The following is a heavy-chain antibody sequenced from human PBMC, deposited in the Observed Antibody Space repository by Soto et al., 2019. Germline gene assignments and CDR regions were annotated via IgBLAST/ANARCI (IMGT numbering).Heavy chain of an antibody. D-gene: IGHD3-10*01. V-gene: IGHV4-59*01. CDR3: ARDRPHPYYYGSGTYYPYYYGMDV. CDR1: GGSISNYY. Sequence: SETLSLTCTVSGGSISNYYWSWIRQPPGKELEWIGYIYYSGSTNYNPSLKSRVTISVDTSKNQFSLNLSSVTAADTAVYYCARDRPHPYYYGSGTYYPYYYGMDVWGQGTTVTVSS. CDR2: IYYSGST. J-gene: IGHJ6*02.